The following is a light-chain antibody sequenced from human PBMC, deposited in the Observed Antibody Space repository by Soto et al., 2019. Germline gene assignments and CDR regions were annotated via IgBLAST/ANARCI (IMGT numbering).Light chain of an antibody. CDR1: SSNIGAGYD. Sequence: QSVLTQPPSVSGAPGQRVTISCTGSSSNIGAGYDVHWYQQLPGTAPKLLIYGNSNRPSGVPDRFSGSKSGTSASLAITGLQAEDEADYYRPAYDSSPGGYVVFGGGTKLTVL. V-gene: IGLV1-40*01. CDR2: GNS. CDR3: PAYDSSPGGYVV. J-gene: IGLJ2*01.